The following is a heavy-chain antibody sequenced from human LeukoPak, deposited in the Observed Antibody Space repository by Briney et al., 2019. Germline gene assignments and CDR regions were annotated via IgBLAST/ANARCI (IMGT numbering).Heavy chain of an antibody. D-gene: IGHD3-22*01. CDR3: ARGPDYYDSSGYYYFDY. V-gene: IGHV4-34*01. Sequence: PSETLSLTCAVYGGSFSGYYWSWIRQPPGKGLEWIGEINHSGSTNYNPSLKSRVTISVDTSKNQFSLKLSSVTAADTAVYYCARGPDYYDSSGYYYFDYWGQGTLVTVSS. CDR2: INHSGST. CDR1: GGSFSGYY. J-gene: IGHJ4*02.